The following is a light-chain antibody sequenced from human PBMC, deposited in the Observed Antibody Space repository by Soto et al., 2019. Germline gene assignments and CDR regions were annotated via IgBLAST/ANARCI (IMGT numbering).Light chain of an antibody. Sequence: QSVLTQPASVSGSPGQSITISCTGTSSDIGTYNLVSWYQHHPGKAPKLLIYEGTKRPSGVSDRFSGSKSDNTASLTISGLRAEDEADYYCCSYASSTTGVFGGGTKLTVL. CDR1: SSDIGTYNL. J-gene: IGLJ3*02. CDR3: CSYASSTTGV. V-gene: IGLV2-23*01. CDR2: EGT.